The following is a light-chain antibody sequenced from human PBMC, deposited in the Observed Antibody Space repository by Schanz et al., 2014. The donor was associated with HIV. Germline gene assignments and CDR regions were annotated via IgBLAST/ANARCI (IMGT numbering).Light chain of an antibody. V-gene: IGLV2-14*02. CDR3: STYTTSKTWV. Sequence: QSALTQPASVSGSPGQSITISCTGTSRDVGGYNLVSWYQQRPGKAPKLMIYEGTKRPSGVSNRFSGSKSGNTASLTISGLQAEDEAEYYCSTYTTSKTWVFGGGTKLTVL. CDR1: SRDVGGYNL. J-gene: IGLJ3*02. CDR2: EGT.